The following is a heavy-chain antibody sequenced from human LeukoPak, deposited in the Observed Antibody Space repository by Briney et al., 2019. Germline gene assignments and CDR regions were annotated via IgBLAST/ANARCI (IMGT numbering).Heavy chain of an antibody. V-gene: IGHV3-74*01. D-gene: IGHD2-2*01. Sequence: PGGSLRLSCAASGITFSSNWMHWVRQAPGKGLVWVSRINGDGSVTNYADSVKGRFTISRDNAKNTLYLQMNSLRAEDTAVYYCGSSSSTCCEYWGQGALVTVSS. J-gene: IGHJ4*02. CDR3: GSSSSTCCEY. CDR2: INGDGSVT. CDR1: GITFSSNW.